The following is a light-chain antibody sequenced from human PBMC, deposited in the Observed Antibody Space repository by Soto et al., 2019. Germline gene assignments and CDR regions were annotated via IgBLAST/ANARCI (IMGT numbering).Light chain of an antibody. V-gene: IGLV2-8*01. Sequence: QSALTQPPSASGSPGQSVTISCTGTSSDVGGYNYVSWYQQHPGEAPKLIIYEVTKRPSGVPDRFSGSKSGNTASLTVSGLQDEDEADYYCSSYRTGGSYVFGTGTKLTVL. CDR2: EVT. J-gene: IGLJ1*01. CDR3: SSYRTGGSYV. CDR1: SSDVGGYNY.